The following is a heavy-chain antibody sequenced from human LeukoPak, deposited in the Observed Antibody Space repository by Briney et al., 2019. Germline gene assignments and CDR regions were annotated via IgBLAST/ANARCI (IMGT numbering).Heavy chain of an antibody. CDR3: ARTTSEDRNNYYYYGMDV. V-gene: IGHV4-39*01. D-gene: IGHD1/OR15-1a*01. CDR1: GGSIGSSYY. CDR2: IYYSGST. J-gene: IGHJ6*02. Sequence: SETLSLTCTVSGGSIGSSYYWGWIRQPPAKGLEWIGSIYYSGSTSHNPSLKSRVTISVDMSKNQFSLKLSSVTAADTAVYYCARTTSEDRNNYYYYGMDVWGQGTTVTVSS.